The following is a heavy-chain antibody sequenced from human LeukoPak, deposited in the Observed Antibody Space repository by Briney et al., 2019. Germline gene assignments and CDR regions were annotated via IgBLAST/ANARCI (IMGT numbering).Heavy chain of an antibody. CDR1: GGSSSGYY. V-gene: IGHV4-34*01. J-gene: IGHJ3*02. CDR3: ASGYYYDSSGYYYTDAFDI. D-gene: IGHD3-22*01. Sequence: SETLSLTCAVYGGSSSGYYWSWIRQPPGKGLEWIGEINHSGSTNYNPSLKSRVTISVDTSKNQFSLKLSSVTAADTAVYYCASGYYYDSSGYYYTDAFDIWGQGTMVTVSS. CDR2: INHSGST.